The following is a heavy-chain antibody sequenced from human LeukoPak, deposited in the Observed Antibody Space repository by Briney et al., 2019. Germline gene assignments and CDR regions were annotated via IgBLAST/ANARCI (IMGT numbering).Heavy chain of an antibody. V-gene: IGHV6-1*01. CDR1: GDSVSSNSVS. J-gene: IGHJ4*02. CDR3: ARDRPNSSGWTPLDY. D-gene: IGHD6-19*01. Sequence: SQTLSLTCAISGDSVSSNSVSWNWIRQSPSRGLEWLASTYYRSKWYYDYALSVKSRITVNPDTSKNQFSLQLNSVTPEDTAVYYCARDRPNSSGWTPLDYWGQGTLVTVCS. CDR2: TYYRSKWYY.